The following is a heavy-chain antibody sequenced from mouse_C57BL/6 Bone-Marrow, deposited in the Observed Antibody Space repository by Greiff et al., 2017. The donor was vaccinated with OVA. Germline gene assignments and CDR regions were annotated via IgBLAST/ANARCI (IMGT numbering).Heavy chain of an antibody. Sequence: EVKLMESGPGLVKPSQSLSLTCSVTGYSITSGYYWNWIRQFPGNKLEWMGYISYDGSNNYNPSLKNRISITRDTSKNQFFLKLNSVTTEDTATYYCARFMDYWGQGTSVTVSS. CDR3: ARFMDY. CDR1: GYSITSGYY. V-gene: IGHV3-6*01. J-gene: IGHJ4*01. CDR2: ISYDGSN.